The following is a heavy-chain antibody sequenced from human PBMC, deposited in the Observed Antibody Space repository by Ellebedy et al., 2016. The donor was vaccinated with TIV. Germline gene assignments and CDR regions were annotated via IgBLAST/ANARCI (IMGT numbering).Heavy chain of an antibody. D-gene: IGHD6-13*01. CDR1: GFTFSNYA. V-gene: IGHV3-30*14. J-gene: IGHJ4*02. CDR3: ASPVGGSAGEGFDY. CDR2: ISYDGSNK. Sequence: GGSLRLSCAASGFTFSNYAMHWVRQAPGKGLEWVAVISYDGSNKYYADSVKGRFTISRDNSKNTLYLRMNSLRTEDTAVYYCASPVGGSAGEGFDYWGQGTLVTVSS.